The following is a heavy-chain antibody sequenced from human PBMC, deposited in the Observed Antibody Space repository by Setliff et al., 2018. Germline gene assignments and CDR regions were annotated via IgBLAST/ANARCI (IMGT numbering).Heavy chain of an antibody. CDR1: GFTFSDYY. D-gene: IGHD3-22*01. CDR2: ISSSSSYT. J-gene: IGHJ3*02. CDR3: ARDRSVADYYDSSGPDAFDI. V-gene: IGHV3-11*05. Sequence: PGESLKLSCAASGFTFSDYYMSWIRQAPGKGLEWVSYISSSSSYTNYADSVKGRFTISRDNAKNSLYLQMNSLRAEDTAVYYCARDRSVADYYDSSGPDAFDIWGQGTMVTVSS.